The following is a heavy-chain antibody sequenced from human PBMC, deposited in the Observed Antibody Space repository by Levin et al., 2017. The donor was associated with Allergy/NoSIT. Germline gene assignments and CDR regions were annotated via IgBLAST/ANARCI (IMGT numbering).Heavy chain of an antibody. CDR3: AKGRSDTYYDAFHR. CDR2: IRGNAAAT. CDR1: EVTFSNYA. J-gene: IGHJ3*01. D-gene: IGHD2-15*01. V-gene: IGHV3-23*01. Sequence: GGSLRLSCAASAASEVTFSNYAMSWVRQAPGKGLERVSTIRGNAAATYYADSVKGRFTISRDSSKNTLYLQMNTLRAEDTAIYYCAKGRSDTYYDAFHRWGQGTVVTVSS.